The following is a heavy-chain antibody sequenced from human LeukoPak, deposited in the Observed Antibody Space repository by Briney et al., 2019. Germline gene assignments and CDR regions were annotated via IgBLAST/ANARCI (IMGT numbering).Heavy chain of an antibody. D-gene: IGHD3-10*01. J-gene: IGHJ4*02. CDR1: GFTVSSNY. CDR2: ISSSSSYI. CDR3: AREPPLWFGELTHYYFDY. Sequence: PGGSLRLSCAASGFTVSSNYMSWVRQAPGKGLEWVSSISSSSSYIYYADSVKGRFTISRDNAKNSLYLQMNSLRAEDTAVYYCAREPPLWFGELTHYYFDYWGQGTLVTVSS. V-gene: IGHV3-21*01.